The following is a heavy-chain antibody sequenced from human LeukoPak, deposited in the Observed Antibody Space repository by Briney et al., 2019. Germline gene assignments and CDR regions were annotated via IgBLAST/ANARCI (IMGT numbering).Heavy chain of an antibody. D-gene: IGHD3-16*02. Sequence: GGSLRLSCAASGFTFSSYAMHWVRQAPGKGLEWVAVISYDGSNKYYADSVKGRFTISRDNSKNTLYLQMNSLRAEDTAVYYCAPSRDPGLRLGELSLDYWGQGTLVTVSS. CDR2: ISYDGSNK. CDR3: APSRDPGLRLGELSLDY. CDR1: GFTFSSYA. V-gene: IGHV3-30-3*01. J-gene: IGHJ4*02.